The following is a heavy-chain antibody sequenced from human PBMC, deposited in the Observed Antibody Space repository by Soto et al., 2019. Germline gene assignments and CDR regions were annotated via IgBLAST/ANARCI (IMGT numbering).Heavy chain of an antibody. J-gene: IGHJ4*02. CDR2: INAGNGNT. CDR1: GCTFTSYA. CDR3: ARGSGYYYWDDY. D-gene: IGHD3-22*01. Sequence: QVQLVQSGAEEKKPGASVKVSCKASGCTFTSYAMPWVRQAPGQRLEWMGWINAGNGNTKYSQKFQDRVTITRDTSASTAYMELSSLRSEDTAVYYCARGSGYYYWDDYWGQGTLVTVSS. V-gene: IGHV1-3*05.